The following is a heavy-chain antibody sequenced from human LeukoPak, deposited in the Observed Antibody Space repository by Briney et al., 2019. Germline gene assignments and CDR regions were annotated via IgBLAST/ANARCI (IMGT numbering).Heavy chain of an antibody. D-gene: IGHD5-12*01. CDR1: GFTFSSYA. CDR3: ARDRYSGYDYSQYYYYYGMDV. V-gene: IGHV3-30*04. CDR2: ISYDGSNK. J-gene: IGHJ6*02. Sequence: GGSLRLSCAASGFTFSSYAMHWVCQAPGKGLEWVAVISYDGSNKYYADSVKGRFTISRDNSKNTLYLQMNSLRAEDTAVYYCARDRYSGYDYSQYYYYYGMDVWGQGTTVTVSS.